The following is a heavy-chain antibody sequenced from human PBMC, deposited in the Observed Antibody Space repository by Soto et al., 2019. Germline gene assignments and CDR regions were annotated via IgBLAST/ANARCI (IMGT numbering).Heavy chain of an antibody. CDR2: IKQDGSEK. D-gene: IGHD3-9*01. CDR3: ARAPGSPGYFGYYYYGMDV. Sequence: GGSLRLSCAASGFTFSSYWMSWVRQAPGKGLEWVANIKQDGSEKYYVDSVKGRFTISRDNAKNSLYLQMNSLRAEDTAVYYCARAPGSPGYFGYYYYGMDVWGQGTTVTVSS. V-gene: IGHV3-7*04. J-gene: IGHJ6*02. CDR1: GFTFSSYW.